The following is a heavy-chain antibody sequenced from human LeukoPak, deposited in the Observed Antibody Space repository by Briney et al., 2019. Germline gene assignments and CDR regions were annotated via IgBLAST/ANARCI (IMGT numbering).Heavy chain of an antibody. CDR1: GGSISSSHW. V-gene: IGHV4-4*02. J-gene: IGHJ4*02. D-gene: IGHD3-22*01. CDR2: FFYTGRNY. CDR3: MRDGDNSAYLTHGPFDF. Sequence: SGTLSLTCAVSGGSISSSHWWGWVRQPPGKGLEWIGSFFYTGRNYHYNPSLRSRVSFSIDTSNKQFSLKLTSVTAADTAIYYCMRDGDNSAYLTHGPFDFWGQGILVAVSS.